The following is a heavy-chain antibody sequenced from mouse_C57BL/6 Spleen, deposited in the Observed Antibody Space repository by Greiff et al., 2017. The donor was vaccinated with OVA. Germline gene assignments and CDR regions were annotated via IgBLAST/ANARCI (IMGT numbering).Heavy chain of an antibody. V-gene: IGHV3-6*01. CDR1: GYSITSGYY. D-gene: IGHD2-1*01. CDR2: ISYDGSN. J-gene: IGHJ3*01. CDR3: ARDSDYGNFPFAY. Sequence: VQLKESGPGLVKPSQSLSLTCSVTGYSITSGYYWNWIRQFPGNKLEWMGYISYDGSNNYNPSPKNRISITRDTSKNQFFLKLNSVTTEDTATYYCARDSDYGNFPFAYWGQGTLVTVSA.